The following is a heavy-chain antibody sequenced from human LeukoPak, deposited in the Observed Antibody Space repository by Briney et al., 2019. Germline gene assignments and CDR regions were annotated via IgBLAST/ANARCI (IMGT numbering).Heavy chain of an antibody. D-gene: IGHD3-22*01. CDR3: VTTNYYDSSGLVGYFDY. V-gene: IGHV3-30*03. J-gene: IGHJ4*02. CDR2: ISYDGSNK. CDR1: GFTFSSYG. Sequence: GGSLRLSCAASGFTFSSYGMHWVRQAPGKGLEWVAVISYDGSNKYYADSVKGRFTISRDNSKNTLYLQMNSLRAEDTAVYYCVTTNYYDSSGLVGYFDYWGQGTLVTVSS.